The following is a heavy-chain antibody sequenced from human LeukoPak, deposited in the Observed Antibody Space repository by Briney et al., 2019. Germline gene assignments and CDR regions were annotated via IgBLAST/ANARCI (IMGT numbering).Heavy chain of an antibody. CDR3: ARHFAYSSSSYFDY. CDR2: VYYTGST. Sequence: SETLSLTCSVSGGSVSNYYWIWIRQPPGKALEWIGYVYYTGSTNYNPSLKSRVTMFEDKSKNQFSLRLYSVTVADTAVYYCARHFAYSSSSYFDYWGQGSLVTVSS. CDR1: GGSVSNYY. D-gene: IGHD6-6*01. V-gene: IGHV4-59*08. J-gene: IGHJ4*02.